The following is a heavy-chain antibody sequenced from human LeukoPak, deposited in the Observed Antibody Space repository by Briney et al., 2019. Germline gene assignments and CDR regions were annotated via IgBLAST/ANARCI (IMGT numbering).Heavy chain of an antibody. CDR3: ARIVGVAEQIHDY. CDR1: GFTFSSHL. Sequence: PGGSLRLSCAASGFTFSSHLMHWVRQAPGKGLVWVSRISSDGTYTNYADSVRGRFTVSRDNSKNTVYLEMNSLRAEDTAVYYCARIVGVAEQIHDYWGQGTLVTVSS. V-gene: IGHV3-74*01. J-gene: IGHJ4*02. CDR2: ISSDGTYT. D-gene: IGHD2-21*01.